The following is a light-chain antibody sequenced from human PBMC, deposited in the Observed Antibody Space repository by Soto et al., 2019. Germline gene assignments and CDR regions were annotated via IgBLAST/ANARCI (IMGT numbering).Light chain of an antibody. CDR3: QQYTNWLSFT. Sequence: EIVMTQSPATLSVSPGERATLSCRASQSVSSNLAWYQQKPGQAPRLLIYGASTRATGIPARFSGSGSGTEFTLTISSLQSEDFAVYYCQQYTNWLSFTFGGGTKVEIK. CDR2: GAS. J-gene: IGKJ4*01. CDR1: QSVSSN. V-gene: IGKV3-15*01.